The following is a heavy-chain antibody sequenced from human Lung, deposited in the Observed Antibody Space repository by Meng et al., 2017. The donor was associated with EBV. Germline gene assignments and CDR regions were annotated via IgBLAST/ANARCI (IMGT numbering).Heavy chain of an antibody. Sequence: QVQLQPWGAGLLKPSETLSLTCAVYGGSFSGYYWSWIRQSPGKGLEWIGEINHSGSTNYNPSLKSRVTISVDTSKNQFSLKLSSVTAADTAVYYCARSYSSGWYTLFDYWGQGTLVTVSS. CDR1: GGSFSGYY. CDR3: ARSYSSGWYTLFDY. D-gene: IGHD6-19*01. CDR2: INHSGST. V-gene: IGHV4-34*01. J-gene: IGHJ4*02.